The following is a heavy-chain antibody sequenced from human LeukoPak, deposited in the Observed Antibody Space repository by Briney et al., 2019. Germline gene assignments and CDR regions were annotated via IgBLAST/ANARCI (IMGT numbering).Heavy chain of an antibody. CDR1: GYTLTELS. J-gene: IGHJ4*02. CDR2: FDPEDGET. Sequence: ASVKVSCKVSGYTLTELSMHWVRQAPGKGLEWMGGFDPEDGETIYAQKFQGRVTMTEDTSTDTAYMELSSLRSEDTAVYYCATGLPRIAVAGTPEYYFDYWGQGTLVTVSS. D-gene: IGHD6-19*01. CDR3: ATGLPRIAVAGTPEYYFDY. V-gene: IGHV1-24*01.